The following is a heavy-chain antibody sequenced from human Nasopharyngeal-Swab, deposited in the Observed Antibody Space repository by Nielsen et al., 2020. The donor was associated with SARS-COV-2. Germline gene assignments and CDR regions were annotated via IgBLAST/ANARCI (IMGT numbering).Heavy chain of an antibody. Sequence: ASVQVSCKASGYSFSDYFMEWIRQAAGQGLEWMGRINPNSGGTNYAQKFQGRVTMTRDTSLRTGTMELSGLRSDDTAVYFCSRVPRVGGYSYGYDYWGQGTLVTVSS. V-gene: IGHV1-2*06. CDR2: INPNSGGT. CDR3: SRVPRVGGYSYGYDY. J-gene: IGHJ4*02. D-gene: IGHD5-18*01. CDR1: GYSFSDYF.